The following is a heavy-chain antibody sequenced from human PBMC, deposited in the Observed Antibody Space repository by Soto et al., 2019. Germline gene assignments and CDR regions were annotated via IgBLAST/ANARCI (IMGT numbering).Heavy chain of an antibody. V-gene: IGHV3-21*01. D-gene: IGHD6-13*01. J-gene: IGHJ4*02. CDR3: AREPEGIAAALDY. CDR1: GFTFRTYG. CDR2: ISSSGSFI. Sequence: GGSLRLSCAASGFTFRTYGMNWVRRAPGGGLEWVASISSSGSFIYYADSVKGRFTISRDDAEKSLYLQMNSLRAEDTALYYCAREPEGIAAALDYWGRGTLVTVS.